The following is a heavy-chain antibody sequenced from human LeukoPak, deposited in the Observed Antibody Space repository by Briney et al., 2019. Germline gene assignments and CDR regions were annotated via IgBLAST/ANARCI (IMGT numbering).Heavy chain of an antibody. CDR3: ARAAAGYGSYYYYYYGMDV. Sequence: GKSLRLSCAASGFTFNNYGMHWVRQAPGKGLEWVSVIYSGGSTYYADSVKGRFTISRDNSKNTLYLQMNSLRAEDTAVYYCARAAAGYGSYYYYYYGMDVWGQGTTVTVSS. CDR1: GFTFNNYG. CDR2: IYSGGST. D-gene: IGHD3-10*01. V-gene: IGHV3-53*01. J-gene: IGHJ6*02.